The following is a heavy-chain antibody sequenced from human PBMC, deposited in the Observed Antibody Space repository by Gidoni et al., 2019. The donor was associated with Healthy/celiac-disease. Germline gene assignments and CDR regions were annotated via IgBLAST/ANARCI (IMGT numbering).Heavy chain of an antibody. CDR1: GGTFRSYA. CDR3: ASGSSSNYPFDY. CDR2: IITIFGTA. J-gene: IGHJ4*02. D-gene: IGHD4-4*01. Sequence: QVQLVRYGAELKQPGSSVKVYSQASGGTFRSYAISCVRQAPGQGLEWMGGIITIFGTANYAQKFQGRVTITADESTVTAYLELSSLRSEDTAVYSCASGSSSNYPFDYWGQGTLVTVSS. V-gene: IGHV1-69*01.